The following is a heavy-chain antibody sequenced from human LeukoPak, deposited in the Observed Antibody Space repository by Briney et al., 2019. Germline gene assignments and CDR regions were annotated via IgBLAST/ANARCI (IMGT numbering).Heavy chain of an antibody. J-gene: IGHJ5*02. Sequence: SETLSLTCTVSGGSISSYYWRWIRQPAGKGLEWIGRIYTSGSTNYNPSLKSRVTMSVDTSKNQFSLKLSSVTAADTAVYYCARDRPMVRGVHNWFDPWGQGTLVTVSS. V-gene: IGHV4-4*07. D-gene: IGHD3-10*01. CDR1: GGSISSYY. CDR3: ARDRPMVRGVHNWFDP. CDR2: IYTSGST.